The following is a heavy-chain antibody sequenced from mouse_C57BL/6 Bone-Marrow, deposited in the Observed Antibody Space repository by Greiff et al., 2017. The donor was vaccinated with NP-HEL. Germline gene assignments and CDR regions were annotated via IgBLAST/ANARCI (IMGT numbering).Heavy chain of an antibody. V-gene: IGHV1-54*01. CDR3: AREERYYYGSSAWFAY. J-gene: IGHJ3*01. Sequence: QVHVKQSGAELVRPGTSVKVSCKASGYAFTNYLIEWVKQRPGQGLEWIGVINPGSGGTNYNEKFKGKATLTADKSSSTAYMQLSSLTSEDSAVYFCAREERYYYGSSAWFAYWGQGTLVTVSA. CDR1: GYAFTNYL. CDR2: INPGSGGT. D-gene: IGHD1-1*01.